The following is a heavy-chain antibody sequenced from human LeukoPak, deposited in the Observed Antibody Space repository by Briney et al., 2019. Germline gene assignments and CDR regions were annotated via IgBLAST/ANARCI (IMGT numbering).Heavy chain of an antibody. V-gene: IGHV3-49*04. CDR3: TSLTEKNYYYYYMDV. J-gene: IGHJ6*03. CDR1: GFTFGDYA. CDR2: IRSKAYGGTT. Sequence: PGGSLRLSCTASGFTFGDYAMSWVRQAPGKGLEWVGFIRSKAYGGTTEYAASVKGRFTISRGDSKSIAYLQMNSLKTEDTAVYYCTSLTEKNYYYYYMDVWGKGTTVTVSS. D-gene: IGHD1-20*01.